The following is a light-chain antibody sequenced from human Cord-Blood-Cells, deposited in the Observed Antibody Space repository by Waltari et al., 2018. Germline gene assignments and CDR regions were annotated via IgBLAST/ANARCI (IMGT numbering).Light chain of an antibody. CDR2: QDS. J-gene: IGLJ2*01. Sequence: SYELTQPPSESVSPGPTASITCPGDKLGDKYACWYQQKPGQSPVLVIYQDSKRPSGIPERFSGSNSGNTATLTISGTQAMDEADYYCQAWDSSTVVFGGGTKLTVL. V-gene: IGLV3-1*01. CDR3: QAWDSSTVV. CDR1: KLGDKY.